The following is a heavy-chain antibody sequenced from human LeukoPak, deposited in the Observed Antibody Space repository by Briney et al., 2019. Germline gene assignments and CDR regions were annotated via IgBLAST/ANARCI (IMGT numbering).Heavy chain of an antibody. CDR1: GGSISSYY. CDR3: ARECVSSWPYWYFDL. D-gene: IGHD6-13*01. Sequence: PSETLSLTCTVSGGSISSYYWSWIRQPAGKGLEWIGRIYTSGSTNYNPSLKSRVTMSVNTSKNQSSLKLSSVTAADTAVYYCARECVSSWPYWYFDLWGRGTLVTVSS. V-gene: IGHV4-4*07. CDR2: IYTSGST. J-gene: IGHJ2*01.